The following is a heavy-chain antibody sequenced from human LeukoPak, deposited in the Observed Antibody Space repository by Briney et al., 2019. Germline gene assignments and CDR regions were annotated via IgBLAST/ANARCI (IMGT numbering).Heavy chain of an antibody. V-gene: IGHV4-59*08. CDR2: IYCSGST. CDR3: AVPSLGGGPIPDY. Sequence: SETLSLTCAVSGVTISSYYWSWIRQPPGKGLEWIGYIYCSGSTKYNPSLKSRGTISVDTSKNQFSLKLSSVTAADTAVYYCAVPSLGGGPIPDYWGQGTLVTVSS. CDR1: GVTISSYY. D-gene: IGHD2-15*01. J-gene: IGHJ4*02.